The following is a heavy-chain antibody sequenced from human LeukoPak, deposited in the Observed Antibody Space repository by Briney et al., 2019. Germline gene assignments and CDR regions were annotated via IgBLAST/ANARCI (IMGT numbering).Heavy chain of an antibody. CDR2: ISPYNGAT. CDR1: GYTFTSYG. D-gene: IGHD2-15*01. Sequence: ASVKVSCNASGYTFTSYGFSWVRPAPGQGLEWLAWISPYNGATNHARKLQGRVTVTTDTSTRIAYMELRSLRSDDTAVYYCARDEKKSCSGGSCYYLDYWGQGTLVTVSS. V-gene: IGHV1-18*01. CDR3: ARDEKKSCSGGSCYYLDY. J-gene: IGHJ4*02.